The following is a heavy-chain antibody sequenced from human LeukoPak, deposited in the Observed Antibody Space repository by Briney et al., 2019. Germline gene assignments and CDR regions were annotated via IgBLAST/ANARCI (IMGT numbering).Heavy chain of an antibody. CDR2: IYYSGST. CDR3: ARAKTILWFGESLNYFDY. D-gene: IGHD3-10*01. V-gene: IGHV4-59*08. J-gene: IGHJ4*02. Sequence: SETLSLTCTVSGGSISSYYWSWIRQPPGKGLEWIGYIYYSGSTNYNPSLKSRVTISVDTSKNQFSLKLSSVTAADTAVYYRARAKTILWFGESLNYFDYWGQGTLVTVSS. CDR1: GGSISSYY.